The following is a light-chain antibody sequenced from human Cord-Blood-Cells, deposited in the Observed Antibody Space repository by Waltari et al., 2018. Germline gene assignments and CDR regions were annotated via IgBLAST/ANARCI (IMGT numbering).Light chain of an antibody. CDR1: QSVSRN. J-gene: IGKJ3*01. V-gene: IGKV3-15*01. Sequence: EIVMTQSPATLSVSPGERATLSCRASQSVSRNLAWYQQKPGQAPRLLIYGASTRATGIPARFSCSGSGTEFTLTISSLQSEDFAVYYCQQYNNWPLFTFGPGTKVDIK. CDR2: GAS. CDR3: QQYNNWPLFT.